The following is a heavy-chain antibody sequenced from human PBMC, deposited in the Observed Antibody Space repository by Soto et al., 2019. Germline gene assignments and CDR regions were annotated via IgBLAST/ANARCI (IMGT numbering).Heavy chain of an antibody. Sequence: GGSLRLSCAASGFTFSSYSMNWVRQAPGKGLEWVSSISSSSSYIYYADSVKGRFTISRDNAKNSLYLQMNSLRAEDTAVYYCARDRVLRGSFDYGGRGTLVTVSS. D-gene: IGHD3-10*01. J-gene: IGHJ4*02. V-gene: IGHV3-21*01. CDR3: ARDRVLRGSFDY. CDR2: ISSSSSYI. CDR1: GFTFSSYS.